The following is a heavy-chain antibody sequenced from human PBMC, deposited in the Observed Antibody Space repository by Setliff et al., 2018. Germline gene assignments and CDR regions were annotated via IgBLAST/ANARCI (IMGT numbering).Heavy chain of an antibody. D-gene: IGHD5-18*01. Sequence: GESLKISCKASEYSFTTYWIGWVRQMPGKGLEWMGIIYPGDSDTRYSPSFQGQVTISADKSINTAYLQWSSLKASDTAMYYCARRNTAMVYGFDIWGQGTAVTVSS. CDR3: ARRNTAMVYGFDI. CDR2: IYPGDSDT. CDR1: EYSFTTYW. J-gene: IGHJ3*02. V-gene: IGHV5-51*01.